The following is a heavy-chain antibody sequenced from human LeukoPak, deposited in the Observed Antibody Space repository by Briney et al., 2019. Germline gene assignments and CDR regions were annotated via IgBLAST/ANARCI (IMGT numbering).Heavy chain of an antibody. Sequence: GGSLRLSCAASGFTFSSYGMHWVRQAPGKGLEWVAVISYDGSNKYYADSVKGRFTISRDNSKNTLYLQMNSLRAEDTAVYYCAKARHGDGSYYWGQGTLVTVSS. CDR2: ISYDGSNK. CDR1: GFTFSSYG. J-gene: IGHJ4*02. V-gene: IGHV3-30*18. D-gene: IGHD5-24*01. CDR3: AKARHGDGSYY.